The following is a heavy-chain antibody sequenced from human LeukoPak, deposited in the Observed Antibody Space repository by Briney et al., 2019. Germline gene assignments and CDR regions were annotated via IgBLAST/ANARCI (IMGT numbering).Heavy chain of an antibody. CDR2: ISSSSSYI. Sequence: PGGSLRLSCAGSGFTFSSYSVKWVRQAPGKGLEWVSSISSSSSYIYYADSVKGRFTTSRDNAKNSLYLQMNSLRAKGTAVYYCARLHCSGGSCHFFDYWGQGTLVTVSS. CDR3: ARLHCSGGSCHFFDY. D-gene: IGHD2-15*01. CDR1: GFTFSSYS. V-gene: IGHV3-21*06. J-gene: IGHJ4*02.